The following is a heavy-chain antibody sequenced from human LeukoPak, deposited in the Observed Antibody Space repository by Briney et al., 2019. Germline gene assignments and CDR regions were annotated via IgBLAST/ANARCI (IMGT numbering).Heavy chain of an antibody. D-gene: IGHD2-2*01. J-gene: IGHJ5*02. CDR1: GHTFTDYY. Sequence: ASVKVSCEASGHTFTDYYMHWVRQAPGQGLEWMGWIHPASGATKYAQIFQGRVTVTRDTSISTAYMELTRLRSDGTAVYYCASYASGYNWLKVWGQGTLVTVSS. V-gene: IGHV1-2*02. CDR3: ASYASGYNWLKV. CDR2: IHPASGAT.